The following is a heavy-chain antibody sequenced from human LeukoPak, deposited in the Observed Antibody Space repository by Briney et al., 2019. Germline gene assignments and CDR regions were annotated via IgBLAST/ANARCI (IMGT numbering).Heavy chain of an antibody. CDR3: ARDAEIWFGHLLGVGTFDY. D-gene: IGHD3-10*01. CDR2: INHSGST. CDR1: GGSFSGYY. J-gene: IGHJ4*02. Sequence: PSETLSLTCAVYGGSFSGYYWSWIRQPPGKWLEWIGEINHSGSTNYNPSLKSRVTISVDTSKNQFSLKLSSVTAADTAVYYCARDAEIWFGHLLGVGTFDYWGQGTLVTVSS. V-gene: IGHV4-34*01.